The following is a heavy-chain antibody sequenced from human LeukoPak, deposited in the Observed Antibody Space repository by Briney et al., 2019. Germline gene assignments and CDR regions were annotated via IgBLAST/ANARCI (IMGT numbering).Heavy chain of an antibody. D-gene: IGHD2-15*01. Sequence: ASVKVSCKTSGDTFRRYAIIWVRQAPGQGLEWMGGIIPIFGAANYAQKFQGRVTFTAEKSTNTVYMDLTSLRSEDTAVYYCARTTSQSIVAAGDYWGQGTLVTVSS. CDR2: IIPIFGAA. CDR1: GDTFRRYA. V-gene: IGHV1-69*06. CDR3: ARTTSQSIVAAGDY. J-gene: IGHJ4*02.